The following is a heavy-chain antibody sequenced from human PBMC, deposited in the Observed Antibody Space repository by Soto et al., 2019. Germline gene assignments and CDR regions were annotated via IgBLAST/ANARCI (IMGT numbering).Heavy chain of an antibody. CDR2: IYHSGST. V-gene: IGHV4-30-2*01. D-gene: IGHD3-3*01. Sequence: SETLSLTCAVSGGSISSGGYSWSWIRQPPGKGLEWIGYIYHSGSTYYNPSLKSRVTISVDRSKNQFSLKLSSVTAADTAVYYCATWSSYVYGMDVWGQGTTVTVSS. J-gene: IGHJ6*02. CDR3: ATWSSYVYGMDV. CDR1: GGSISSGGYS.